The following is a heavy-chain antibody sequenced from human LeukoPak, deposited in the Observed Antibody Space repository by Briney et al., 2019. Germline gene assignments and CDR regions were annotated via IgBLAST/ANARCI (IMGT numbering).Heavy chain of an antibody. Sequence: PGGSLRLSCAASGFTFSSYGMHWVRQAPGKGLEWVAFIRYDGSNKYYADSVKGRFTISRDNSKNTLYLQMNSLRAEDTAVYYCAKDLGDILTGYYGDWFDPWGQGTLVTVSS. CDR1: GFTFSSYG. CDR2: IRYDGSNK. V-gene: IGHV3-30*02. J-gene: IGHJ5*02. D-gene: IGHD3-9*01. CDR3: AKDLGDILTGYYGDWFDP.